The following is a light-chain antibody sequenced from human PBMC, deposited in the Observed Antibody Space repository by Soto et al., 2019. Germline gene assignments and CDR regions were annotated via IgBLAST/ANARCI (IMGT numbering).Light chain of an antibody. Sequence: NVLTQSPGTLSLSPGERATLSCRASQTVRNNYLAWYQQKPGQAPRLLSYDASSRATGIPDRFSGRGSGTDVTLTIDRRDPEDFAGYYCHQYYSSPTTFGGGTKVDIK. CDR2: DAS. CDR3: HQYYSSPTT. V-gene: IGKV3-20*01. CDR1: QTVRNNY. J-gene: IGKJ4*01.